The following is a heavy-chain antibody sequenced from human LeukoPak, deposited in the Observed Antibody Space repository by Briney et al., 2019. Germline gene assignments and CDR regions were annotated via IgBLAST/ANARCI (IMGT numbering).Heavy chain of an antibody. CDR2: ISSSSSYT. V-gene: IGHV3-21*01. CDR3: ARDIYGSGSYYAY. J-gene: IGHJ4*02. D-gene: IGHD3-10*01. CDR1: GFTFSSYS. Sequence: PGGSLRLSCAASGFTFSSYSMNWVRQAPGKGLEWVSSISSSSSYTYYADSVKGRFTISRDNAKNSLYLQMNSLRAEGTAVYYCARDIYGSGSYYAYWGQGTLVTVSS.